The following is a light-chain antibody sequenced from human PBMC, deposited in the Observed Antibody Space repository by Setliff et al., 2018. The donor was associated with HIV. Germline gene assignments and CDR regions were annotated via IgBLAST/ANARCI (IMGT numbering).Light chain of an antibody. Sequence: QSALTQPASVSGSPGQSITISCIGTGRDIGGYNYVSWYQQHPGKAPKLIIYGVTKRSSGVSNRFSGSKAGTTASLTISGLQAEDEADYYGSSYTSTSAYVFGTGTKVTVL. CDR3: SSYTSTSAYV. CDR1: GRDIGGYNY. V-gene: IGLV2-14*03. CDR2: GVT. J-gene: IGLJ1*01.